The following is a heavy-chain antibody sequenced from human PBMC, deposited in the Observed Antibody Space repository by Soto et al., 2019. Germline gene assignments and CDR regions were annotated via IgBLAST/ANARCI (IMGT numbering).Heavy chain of an antibody. D-gene: IGHD6-13*01. J-gene: IGHJ6*02. CDR3: ARGTQRSSWDYGMDV. CDR1: GFTFSSYG. CDR2: IWYDGSNK. V-gene: IGHV3-33*01. Sequence: HPGGSLRLSCAASGFTFSSYGMHWVRQAPGKGLEWVAVIWYDGSNKYYADSVKGRFTISRDNSKNTLYLQMNSLRAEDTAVYYCARGTQRSSWDYGMDVWGQGTTVTVSS.